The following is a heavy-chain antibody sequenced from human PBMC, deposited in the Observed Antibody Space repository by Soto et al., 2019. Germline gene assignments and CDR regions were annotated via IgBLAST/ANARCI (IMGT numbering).Heavy chain of an antibody. CDR2: INSAGTYT. CDR1: GFSFSGYW. J-gene: IGHJ4*02. CDR3: SRALDGMIPTAF. V-gene: IGHV3-74*01. D-gene: IGHD3-16*01. Sequence: EVQLVESGGGLVQPGGSLRLSCAASGFSFSGYWMHWVRQVPGQAPTWVSRINSAGTYTASADSVRGRFTISKDTASNTLYLQINSLRVEDTAVYYCSRALDGMIPTAFWGEGTLVTVSS.